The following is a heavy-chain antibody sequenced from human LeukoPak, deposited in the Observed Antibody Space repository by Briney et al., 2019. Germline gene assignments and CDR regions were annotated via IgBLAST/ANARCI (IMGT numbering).Heavy chain of an antibody. CDR2: INHSGST. D-gene: IGHD3-10*01. Sequence: PSETLSLTCAVYGGSFSGYYWSWIRQPPGKGLEWIGEINHSGSTNYNPSLKSRVTISVDTSKNQFSLKLSSVTAADTAVYYCARDSTLGYGSGSYYNQPRYFDYWGQGTLVTVSS. CDR3: ARDSTLGYGSGSYYNQPRYFDY. CDR1: GGSFSGYY. J-gene: IGHJ4*02. V-gene: IGHV4-34*01.